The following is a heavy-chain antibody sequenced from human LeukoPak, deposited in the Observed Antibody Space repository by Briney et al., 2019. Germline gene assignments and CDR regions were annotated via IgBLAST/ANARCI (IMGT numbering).Heavy chain of an antibody. D-gene: IGHD3-10*01. CDR2: INWNGGST. V-gene: IGHV3-20*04. J-gene: IGHJ4*02. CDR1: GFTFDDYG. CDR3: ARGGWFGELLFDY. Sequence: GGSLRLSCAASGFTFDDYGMSWVPQAPGRGREWVSGINWNGGSTGYADSVKGRFTISRDNAKNSLYLQMNSLRAEDTALYYCARGGWFGELLFDYWGQGTLVTVSS.